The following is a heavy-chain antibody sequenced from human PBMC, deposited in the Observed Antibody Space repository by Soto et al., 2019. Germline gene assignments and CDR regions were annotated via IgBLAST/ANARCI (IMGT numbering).Heavy chain of an antibody. CDR3: IQSRCGGDCLQSYASHYYYGMDV. CDR1: GFSLSTSGVG. J-gene: IGHJ6*02. Sequence: QITLKESGPTLVKPTQTLTLTCTFSGFSLSTSGVGVGWIRQPPGKAREWLALIYWDDDKRYSPSLRSRLTISKDTFKNQVVLTMTNMDPVDTATYHCIQSRCGGDCLQSYASHYYYGMDVWGQGTTVTVSS. D-gene: IGHD2-21*02. CDR2: IYWDDDK. V-gene: IGHV2-5*02.